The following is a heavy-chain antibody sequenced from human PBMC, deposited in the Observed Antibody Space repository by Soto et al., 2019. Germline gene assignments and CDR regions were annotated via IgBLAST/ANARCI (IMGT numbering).Heavy chain of an antibody. V-gene: IGHV4-39*01. J-gene: IGHJ4*02. CDR3: ASRAYYYDRSGYYIFDY. D-gene: IGHD3-22*01. CDR2: IYYSGST. Sequence: SETLSLTCPVSGGSISSSSYYWGWIRQPPGKGLEWIGSIYYSGSTYYNPSLKSRVTISVDTSKNQFSLKLSSVTAADTAVYYCASRAYYYDRSGYYIFDYWGQVTLVSVS. CDR1: GGSISSSSYY.